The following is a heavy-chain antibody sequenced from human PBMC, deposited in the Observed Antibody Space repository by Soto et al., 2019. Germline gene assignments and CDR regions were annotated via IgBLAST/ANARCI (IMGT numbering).Heavy chain of an antibody. Sequence: EVQLVESGGGLIQPGGSLRLSCAASGFTVSSNYMSWVRQAPGKGLEWVSVIYSGGSTYYADSVKGRFTISRDNSKNTLYLQMNSLRAEDTAVYYCARDRVTVTLTGYYYYGMDVWGQGTTVTVSS. J-gene: IGHJ6*02. V-gene: IGHV3-53*01. CDR2: IYSGGST. D-gene: IGHD4-4*01. CDR3: ARDRVTVTLTGYYYYGMDV. CDR1: GFTVSSNY.